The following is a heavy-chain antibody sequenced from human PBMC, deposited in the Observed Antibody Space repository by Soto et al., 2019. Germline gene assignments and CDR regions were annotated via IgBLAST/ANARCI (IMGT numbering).Heavy chain of an antibody. Sequence: GGSLRLSCAASGFTFSSYAMSWVRQAPGKGLEWVSAISGSGGSTYYADSVKGRFTISRDNSKNTLYLQMNSLRAEDTAVYYCAKAKDPYYYDSSGYYYRWYFDLWGRGTLVTVSS. V-gene: IGHV3-23*01. CDR3: AKAKDPYYYDSSGYYYRWYFDL. D-gene: IGHD3-22*01. CDR1: GFTFSSYA. J-gene: IGHJ2*01. CDR2: ISGSGGST.